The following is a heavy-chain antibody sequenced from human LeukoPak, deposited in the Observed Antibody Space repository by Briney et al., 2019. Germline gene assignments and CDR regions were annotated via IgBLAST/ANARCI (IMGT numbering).Heavy chain of an antibody. CDR1: GGSFSGYY. CDR2: IYTSGST. Sequence: SETLSLTCAVYGGSFSGYYWSWIRQPAGKGLEWIGRIYTSGSTNYNPSLKSRVTISVDTSKNQFSLKLSSVTAADTAVYYCARGTSPIVVVVAATRDHWFDPWGQGTLVTVSS. V-gene: IGHV4-59*10. CDR3: ARGTSPIVVVVAATRDHWFDP. D-gene: IGHD2-15*01. J-gene: IGHJ5*02.